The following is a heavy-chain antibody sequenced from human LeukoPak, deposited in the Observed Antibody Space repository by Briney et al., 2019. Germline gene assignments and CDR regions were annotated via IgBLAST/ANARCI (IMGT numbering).Heavy chain of an antibody. Sequence: SDTLSLTCTISGASISSSYYYWGWIRQPPGKGLKWIGSIYYTGNTYYNPSLKSRVTISVDTSKNQFSLKLSSVTAADTAVYYCARHGVQGVGPVDYWGQGTLVTVSS. J-gene: IGHJ4*02. D-gene: IGHD3-10*01. CDR1: GASISSSYYY. CDR2: IYYTGNT. V-gene: IGHV4-39*01. CDR3: ARHGVQGVGPVDY.